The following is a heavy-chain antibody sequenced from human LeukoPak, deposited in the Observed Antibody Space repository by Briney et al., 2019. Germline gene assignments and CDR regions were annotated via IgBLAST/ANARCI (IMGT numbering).Heavy chain of an antibody. J-gene: IGHJ4*02. D-gene: IGHD1-26*01. V-gene: IGHV3-23*01. CDR1: GFTFSNYA. CDR3: AKGIQWELPLEY. Sequence: GGSLRLFCAASGFTFSNYAMSWVRQAPGKGLEWVSAISNSRGRTYYADSVKGRITISRDNSKNTLYLQMNSLRAEDTAVYYCAKGIQWELPLEYWGQGTLVTVSS. CDR2: ISNSRGRT.